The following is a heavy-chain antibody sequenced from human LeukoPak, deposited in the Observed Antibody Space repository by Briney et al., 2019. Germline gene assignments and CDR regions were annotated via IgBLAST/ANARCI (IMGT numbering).Heavy chain of an antibody. D-gene: IGHD5-18*01. CDR3: ARRGEDTAMVRWVFDI. Sequence: PSETLSLTCTVSGGSISSCYWSWIRQPPGKGLEWIGYIYYSGSTNYNPSLKSRVTISVDTSKNQFSLKLSSVTAADTAVYYCARRGEDTAMVRWVFDIWGQGTMVTVSS. V-gene: IGHV4-59*01. CDR2: IYYSGST. J-gene: IGHJ3*02. CDR1: GGSISSCY.